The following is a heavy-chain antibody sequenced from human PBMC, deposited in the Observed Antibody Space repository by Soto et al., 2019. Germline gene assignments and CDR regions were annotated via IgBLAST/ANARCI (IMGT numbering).Heavy chain of an antibody. CDR2: IYSSGNA. CDR3: ARGDVFDL. V-gene: IGHV4-4*07. J-gene: IGHJ3*01. Sequence: HVQLQESGPGLVKPSETVSLICTVSGDSISGYYWCWIRQPAGKGLDWIGRIYSSGNANYNPSLMSRVSMSVDMSKNQFSLKVTSVTAADTAMYYCARGDVFDLWGQGTKVTVSS. CDR1: GDSISGYY.